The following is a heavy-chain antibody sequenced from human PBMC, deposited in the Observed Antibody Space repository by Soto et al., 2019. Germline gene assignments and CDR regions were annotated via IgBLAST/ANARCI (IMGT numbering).Heavy chain of an antibody. V-gene: IGHV3-33*01. Sequence: GGSLRLSCAASGFTFSSYGMHWVRQAPGKGLEWVAVVSYDGSDKYYADSVKGRFTISRDNSKNTLFLQLNSLRGEDTAIYYCARGAAAGISYYGMDVWGQGTTVTVSS. CDR2: VSYDGSDK. CDR1: GFTFSSYG. J-gene: IGHJ6*02. D-gene: IGHD6-13*01. CDR3: ARGAAAGISYYGMDV.